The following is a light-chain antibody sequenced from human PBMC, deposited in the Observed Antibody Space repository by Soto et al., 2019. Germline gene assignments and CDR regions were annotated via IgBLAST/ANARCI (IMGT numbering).Light chain of an antibody. J-gene: IGLJ2*01. V-gene: IGLV4-60*02. CDR2: LEGSGSY. Sequence: QLVLTQSSSASASLGSSVNLTCTLSSGHSSYIIAWHQQQPGKAARYLMKLEGSGSYNKGSGVPDRFSGSSSGADRYLTISILQFEDEAEYYCETWDSNTQVFGGGTKVTLL. CDR1: SGHSSYI. CDR3: ETWDSNTQV.